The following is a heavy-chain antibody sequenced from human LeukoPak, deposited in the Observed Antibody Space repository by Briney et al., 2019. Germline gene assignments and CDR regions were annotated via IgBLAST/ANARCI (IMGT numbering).Heavy chain of an antibody. CDR2: ISTYNGNT. CDR1: GYTFTNYG. Sequence: ASVKVSCKASGYTFTNYGITWVRQAPGQGLGWMGWISTYNGNTNYAQKFQGRVTMTKDTSTSTAYMELRNLRSDDTAVYYCARRGGVATQDYWGLGALVTVSS. CDR3: ARRGGVATQDY. J-gene: IGHJ4*02. D-gene: IGHD2-15*01. V-gene: IGHV1-18*01.